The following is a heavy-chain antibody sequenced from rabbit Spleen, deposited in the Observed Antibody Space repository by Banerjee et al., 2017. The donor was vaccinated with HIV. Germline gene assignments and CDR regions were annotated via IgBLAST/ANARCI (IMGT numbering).Heavy chain of an antibody. V-gene: IGHV1S45*01. Sequence: QEQLVESGGGLVQPEGSLTLTCKGFGFDFSSGYDMCWVRQAPGKGLECIACIYGDISGSTWYATWAKGRFTISKTSSTTVTLQLNSLTAADTATYFCGRDANGDVRLSRLDLWGPGTLVTVS. CDR2: IYGDISGST. CDR3: GRDANGDVRLSRLDL. J-gene: IGHJ6*01. CDR1: GFDFSSGYD. D-gene: IGHD2-1*01.